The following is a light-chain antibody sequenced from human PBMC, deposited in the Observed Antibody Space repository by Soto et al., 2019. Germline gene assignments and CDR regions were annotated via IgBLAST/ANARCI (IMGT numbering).Light chain of an antibody. V-gene: IGKV3-11*01. J-gene: IGKJ5*01. Sequence: VLTQSPATLSFSPGGRATLSCRASQSVSSYLAWYQQKPGQAPRLLIYDTSNRATGVPARFSGSGSGTDFTLTISSLEPEDCAIYYCQQRQYWPPITFGQGTRLEIK. CDR3: QQRQYWPPIT. CDR2: DTS. CDR1: QSVSSY.